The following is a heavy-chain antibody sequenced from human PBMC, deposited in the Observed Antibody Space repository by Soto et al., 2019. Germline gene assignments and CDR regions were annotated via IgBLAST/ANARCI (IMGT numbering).Heavy chain of an antibody. Sequence: EVQLLESGGGLVQPGGSLRLSCAASGFTFSSYATSWVRQAPGKGLEWVSAISGSGGSTYYADSVKGRFTISRDNSKNTLYLQMNSLRAEDTAVYYCAKDLAYYDFWSGYPIFDYWGQGTLVTVSS. CDR3: AKDLAYYDFWSGYPIFDY. D-gene: IGHD3-3*01. CDR1: GFTFSSYA. CDR2: ISGSGGST. J-gene: IGHJ4*02. V-gene: IGHV3-23*01.